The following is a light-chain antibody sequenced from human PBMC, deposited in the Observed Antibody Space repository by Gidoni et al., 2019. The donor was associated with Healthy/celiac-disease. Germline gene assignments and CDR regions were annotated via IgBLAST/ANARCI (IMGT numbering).Light chain of an antibody. CDR2: WAS. Sequence: DIVMTKCPDSLAMSLGERATINCKSSPSVLYSSNNKNYLAWYHQKPGQPPKLLIYWASTRESGVPDRFSGSGSGTDFTLTISSLQAEDVAVYYCQQYYSTLLFTFGPGTKVDIK. J-gene: IGKJ3*01. V-gene: IGKV4-1*01. CDR1: PSVLYSSNNKNY. CDR3: QQYYSTLLFT.